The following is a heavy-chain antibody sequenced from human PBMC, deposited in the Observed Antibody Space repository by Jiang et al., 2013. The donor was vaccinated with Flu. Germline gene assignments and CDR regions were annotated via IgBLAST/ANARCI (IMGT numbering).Heavy chain of an antibody. CDR2: INAGNGNT. J-gene: IGHJ6*02. CDR3: ARGLIVVPAAILPSYYYGMDV. CDR1: GYTFTSYA. V-gene: IGHV1-3*01. D-gene: IGHD2-2*02. Sequence: SGAEVKKPGASVKVSCKASGYTFTSYAMHWVRQAPGQRLEWMGWINAGNGNTKYSQKFQGGVTITRDTSASTAYMELSSLRSEDTAVYYCARGLIVVPAAILPSYYYGMDVWGQGTTVTVSS.